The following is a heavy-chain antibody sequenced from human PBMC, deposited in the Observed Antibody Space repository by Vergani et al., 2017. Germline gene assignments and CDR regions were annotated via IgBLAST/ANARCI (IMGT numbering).Heavy chain of an antibody. D-gene: IGHD3-3*01. CDR1: GGTFSSYT. V-gene: IGHV1-69*08. CDR2: IIPILGIA. Sequence: QVQLVQSGAEVKKPGSSVKVSCKASGGTFSSYTISWVRQAPGQGLEWMGRIIPILGIANYAQKFQGRVTITADKSTSTAYMELSSLRSEDTAVYYCARDANDVLRFLEPPIWFDPWGQGTLVTVSS. J-gene: IGHJ5*02. CDR3: ARDANDVLRFLEPPIWFDP.